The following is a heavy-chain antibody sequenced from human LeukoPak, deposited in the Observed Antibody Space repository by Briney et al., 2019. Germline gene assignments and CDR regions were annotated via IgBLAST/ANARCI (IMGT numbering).Heavy chain of an antibody. J-gene: IGHJ4*02. V-gene: IGHV4-61*01. CDR3: ARSIMITSQFDY. CDR2: IYYSGST. CDR1: GASVSSGSYY. Sequence: SETLSLTCTVSGASVSSGSYYWSWIRQPPGKGLEWIGYIYYSGSTNYNPSLKSRVTIPVDTSKNQFSLKLSSVTAADTAVYYCARSIMITSQFDYWGQGTLVTVSS. D-gene: IGHD3-16*01.